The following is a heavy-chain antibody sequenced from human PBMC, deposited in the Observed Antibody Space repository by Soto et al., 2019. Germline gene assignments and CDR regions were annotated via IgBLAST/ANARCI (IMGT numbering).Heavy chain of an antibody. CDR3: ARDAAPYYYDSSGYYMF. CDR2: INSASNTI. D-gene: IGHD3-22*01. J-gene: IGHJ3*01. CDR1: GFTFSTYS. V-gene: IGHV3-48*01. Sequence: EVQLVESGGGLVQPGGSLRLSCAASGFTFSTYSMNWVRQAPGKGPEWLSYINSASNTIYYADSVKGRFTISRDNAKHSLYLQMNSLRADDTAVYYCARDAAPYYYDSSGYYMFWGQGTMVTVSS.